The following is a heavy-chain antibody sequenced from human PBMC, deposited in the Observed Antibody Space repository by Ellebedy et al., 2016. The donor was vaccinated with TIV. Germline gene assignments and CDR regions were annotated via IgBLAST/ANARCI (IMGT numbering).Heavy chain of an antibody. Sequence: AASVKVSCKTSGYTFTYYDITWLRQAPGQGLEWMGWINTTTGKTDSAQKVQGRVTMTTNTSTNTGSLELRSLTSDDTAVYYCARTPATFCSDTSCLFDLWGQGTLVTVSS. CDR3: ARTPATFCSDTSCLFDL. CDR1: GYTFTYYD. D-gene: IGHD3-3*01. V-gene: IGHV1-18*01. J-gene: IGHJ4*02. CDR2: INTTTGKT.